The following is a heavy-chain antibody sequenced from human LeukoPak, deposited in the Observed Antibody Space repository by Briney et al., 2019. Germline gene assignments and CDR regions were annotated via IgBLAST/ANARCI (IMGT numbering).Heavy chain of an antibody. CDR1: GGSISSYY. V-gene: IGHV4-59*01. CDR2: MYYSGST. J-gene: IGHJ4*02. CDR3: ARELAGDSSGYYYGGGPIDY. Sequence: SETLSLTCTVSGGSISSYYWSWLRQPPGKGLEGISFMYYSGSTNYNPSLKSRVTISVDMSKNQFSLKRTSVTAADTAVYYCARELAGDSSGYYYGGGPIDYWGQGTLVTVSS. D-gene: IGHD3-22*01.